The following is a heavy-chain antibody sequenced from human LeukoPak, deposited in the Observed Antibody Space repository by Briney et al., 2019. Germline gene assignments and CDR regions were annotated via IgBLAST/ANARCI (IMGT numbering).Heavy chain of an antibody. CDR3: AFPAHHWLVRGAFDI. CDR2: ISGTGDNS. CDR1: GFTFSSYW. V-gene: IGHV3-23*01. J-gene: IGHJ3*02. D-gene: IGHD6-19*01. Sequence: GGSLRLSCAASGFTFSSYWMTWVRQAAGKGLEWVSQISGTGDNSDYADSVKGRFTISRDNSKRTLYLQLNNLRVEDTAIYYCAFPAHHWLVRGAFDIWGQGTVVTVSS.